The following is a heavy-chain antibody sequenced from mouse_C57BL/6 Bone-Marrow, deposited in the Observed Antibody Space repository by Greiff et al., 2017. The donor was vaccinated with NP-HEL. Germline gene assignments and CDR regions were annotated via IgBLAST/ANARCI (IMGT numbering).Heavy chain of an antibody. V-gene: IGHV5-16*01. J-gene: IGHJ1*03. CDR3: ATYDWYFDV. CDR2: INYDGSST. CDR1: GFTFSDYY. D-gene: IGHD2-12*01. Sequence: EVKLVESEGGLVQPGSSMKLSCTASGFTFSDYYMAWVRQVPEKGLEWVANINYDGSSTYYLDSLKSRFIISRDNAKNILYLQMSSLKSEDTATYYCATYDWYFDVWGTGTTVTVSS.